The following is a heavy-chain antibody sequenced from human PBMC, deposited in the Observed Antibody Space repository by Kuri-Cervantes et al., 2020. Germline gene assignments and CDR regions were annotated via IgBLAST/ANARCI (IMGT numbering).Heavy chain of an antibody. D-gene: IGHD3-10*01. V-gene: IGHV3-30*03. Sequence: GESLKISCAASGFTFSSYWMHWVRQAPGKGLEWVAVISDDASTTYYADSVKGRFTISRDNSKNTVSLQMNSLRTEDTAMYYCTREGRGSTSQWAFDFWGQGTLVTVSS. CDR1: GFTFSSYW. CDR2: ISDDASTT. J-gene: IGHJ4*02. CDR3: TREGRGSTSQWAFDF.